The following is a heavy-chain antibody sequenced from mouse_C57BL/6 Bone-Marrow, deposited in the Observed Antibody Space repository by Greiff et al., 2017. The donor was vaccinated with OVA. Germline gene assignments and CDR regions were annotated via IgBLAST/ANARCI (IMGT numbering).Heavy chain of an antibody. J-gene: IGHJ1*03. CDR3: AIYYYGSRGYFDV. D-gene: IGHD1-1*01. V-gene: IGHV1-26*01. CDR2: INPNNGGT. CDR1: GYTFTDYY. Sequence: VQLQQSGPELVKPGASVKISCKASGYTFTDYYMNWVKQSHGKSLEWIGDINPNNGGTSYNQKFKGKATLTVDKSSSTAYMELRSLTSEDYAVYYCAIYYYGSRGYFDVWGTGTTVTVSS.